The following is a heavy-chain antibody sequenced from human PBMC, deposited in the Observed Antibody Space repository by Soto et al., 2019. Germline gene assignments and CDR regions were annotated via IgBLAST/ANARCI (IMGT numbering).Heavy chain of an antibody. CDR2: ISYSGST. CDR3: TRRQGSYLDQ. Sequence: QVQLQESGPGLVKRSETLSLNCTVSGGSISSFYWSWVRQTPGKGLEWIGYISYSGSTNYNPSLNSRVTISVDTSKKQFSLKPTSVTTADTAVYYCTRRQGSYLDQWGQGTLVTVSS. CDR1: GGSISSFY. D-gene: IGHD2-15*01. J-gene: IGHJ4*02. V-gene: IGHV4-59*01.